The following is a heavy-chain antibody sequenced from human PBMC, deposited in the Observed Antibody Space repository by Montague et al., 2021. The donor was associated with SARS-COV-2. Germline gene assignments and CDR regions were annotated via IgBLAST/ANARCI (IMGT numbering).Heavy chain of an antibody. J-gene: IGHJ4*02. D-gene: IGHD2-21*02. Sequence: SLRLSCAASAGAAFIFNNHGIHWVRQAPGKGLEWVAVMGSDGSTQYYADSVKGRFTVSRDKIKNTVFLQMNNVRAEDTAVYFCTKEVSKHVGDWYFDYWGQGTLVTVSS. CDR3: TKEVSKHVGDWYFDY. CDR2: MGSDGSTQ. V-gene: IGHV3-30*18. CDR1: AGAAFIFNNHG.